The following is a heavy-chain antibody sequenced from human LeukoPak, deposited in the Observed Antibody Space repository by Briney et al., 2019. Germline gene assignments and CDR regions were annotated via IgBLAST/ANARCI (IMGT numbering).Heavy chain of an antibody. CDR3: ARDPGNTEDY. V-gene: IGHV1-18*01. CDR1: GYTFTTYY. J-gene: IGHJ4*02. Sequence: ASVKVSCKASGYTFTTYYIHWVRQAPGQGLEWMEWIGAYNGNTNYAQKLQGRVTMTTDTSTSTAYMELRSLRSDDTAVYYCARDPGNTEDYWGQGTLVTVSS. CDR2: IGAYNGNT. D-gene: IGHD3-10*01.